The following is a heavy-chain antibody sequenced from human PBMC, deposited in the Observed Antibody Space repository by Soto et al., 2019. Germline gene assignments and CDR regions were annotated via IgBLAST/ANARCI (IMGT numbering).Heavy chain of an antibody. CDR3: ASHSYGYFPHYYHGMDV. Sequence: QVQLVQSGAEEKKPGSSVKVSCKASGGTFSSYASSWVRQAPGQGLEWMGGIIPIFGTANYAQKFQGRVTITADESTSTAYMELSSLRSEDTAVYYCASHSYGYFPHYYHGMDVWGQGTTVTVSS. CDR1: GGTFSSYA. CDR2: IIPIFGTA. J-gene: IGHJ6*02. D-gene: IGHD5-18*01. V-gene: IGHV1-69*12.